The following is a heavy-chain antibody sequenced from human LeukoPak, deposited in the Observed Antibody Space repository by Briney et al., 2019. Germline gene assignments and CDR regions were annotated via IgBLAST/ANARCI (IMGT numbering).Heavy chain of an antibody. Sequence: PSETLSLTCTVSGGSISNYYWSWIRQPPGKGLEWIGYIYYSGSTNYNPSLKSRVTISVDTSKNQFSLKLSSVTAADTAIYYCARLGISVAGAFDYWGQGTLVTVSS. CDR2: IYYSGST. CDR3: ARLGISVAGAFDY. V-gene: IGHV4-59*08. J-gene: IGHJ4*02. CDR1: GGSISNYY. D-gene: IGHD6-19*01.